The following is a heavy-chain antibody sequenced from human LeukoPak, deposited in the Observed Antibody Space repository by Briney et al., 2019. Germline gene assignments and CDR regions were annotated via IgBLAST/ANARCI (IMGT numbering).Heavy chain of an antibody. V-gene: IGHV3-30*04. Sequence: PGRSLRLSCAASGFTYSSYAMHWVRQAPGKGLEWVAVISYDGSNKYYADSVKGRFTISRDNSKNTLYLQMNSLRAEDTAVYYCARDPHNYGSGSLGVWGQGTLVTVSS. D-gene: IGHD3-10*01. CDR2: ISYDGSNK. CDR1: GFTYSSYA. CDR3: ARDPHNYGSGSLGV. J-gene: IGHJ4*02.